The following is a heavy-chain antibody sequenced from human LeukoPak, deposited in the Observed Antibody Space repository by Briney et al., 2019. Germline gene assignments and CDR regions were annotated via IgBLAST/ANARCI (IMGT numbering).Heavy chain of an antibody. CDR3: ARAAPNYYDSSGSLRNPYFDY. V-gene: IGHV4-31*03. CDR1: GGSISTGGYY. J-gene: IGHJ4*02. CDR2: IYYSGST. Sequence: SETLSLTCTVSGGSISTGGYYWSWIRQHPGKGLEWIGNIYYSGSTYYSPSLKSRVTMSVGTSKNQFSLTLISVTAADTAVYFCARAAPNYYDSSGSLRNPYFDYWGQGTLVTVSS. D-gene: IGHD3-22*01.